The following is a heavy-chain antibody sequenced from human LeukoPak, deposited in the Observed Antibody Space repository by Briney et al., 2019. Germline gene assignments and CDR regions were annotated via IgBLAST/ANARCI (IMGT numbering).Heavy chain of an antibody. J-gene: IGHJ6*02. CDR3: ARDAPYDFWSGYYPRYGMDV. CDR1: GGSISSYY. Sequence: PSETLSLTCTVSGGSISSYYWSWIRQPAGKGLEWIGRIYTSGSTNYNPSLKSRVTMSVDTSKNQFSLKLSSVTAADTAVYYCARDAPYDFWSGYYPRYGMDVWGQGTTVTVSS. V-gene: IGHV4-4*07. CDR2: IYTSGST. D-gene: IGHD3-3*01.